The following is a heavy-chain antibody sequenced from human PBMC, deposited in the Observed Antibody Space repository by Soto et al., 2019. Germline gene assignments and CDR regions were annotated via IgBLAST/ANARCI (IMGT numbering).Heavy chain of an antibody. V-gene: IGHV4-34*01. Sequence: QVQLQQWGAGLLKPSETLSLTCAVYGGSFSDFHWSWIRQPPGKGLEWIGGIHHRGKTNYNPSLRSRVTMSVDTSQNQFSLKMTSVTAADTAVYYCARTHYSMDVWDKGTTVTVSS. CDR3: ARTHYSMDV. J-gene: IGHJ6*03. CDR2: IHHRGKT. CDR1: GGSFSDFH.